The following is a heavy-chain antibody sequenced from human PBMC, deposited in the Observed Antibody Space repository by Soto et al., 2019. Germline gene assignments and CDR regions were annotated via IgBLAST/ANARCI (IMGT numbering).Heavy chain of an antibody. J-gene: IGHJ4*02. CDR2: ISYDGSNK. CDR1: GFTFSSYG. D-gene: IGHD5-18*01. Sequence: PGGSLRLSCAASGFTFSSYGMHWVRQAPGKGLEWVAVISYDGSNKYYADSVKGRFTSSRDNSKNTLQMQMNSLRAEDTAVYYCAKDLSAGVTAIFDYWGQGSLVTVSS. V-gene: IGHV3-30*18. CDR3: AKDLSAGVTAIFDY.